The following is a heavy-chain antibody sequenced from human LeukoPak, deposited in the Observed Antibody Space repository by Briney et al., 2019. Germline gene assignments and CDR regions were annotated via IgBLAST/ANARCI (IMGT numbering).Heavy chain of an antibody. D-gene: IGHD1-26*01. CDR2: IRSDGGKT. CDR1: GFTFSSYA. V-gene: IGHV3-64*02. CDR3: ARGRGGSYDY. J-gene: IGHJ4*02. Sequence: GGSLRLSCAASGFTFSSYAMHWVRQAPGEGLEYVSAIRSDGGKTFYADSVKDRFTISRDNSKNTLYLQMGSLRAEDTAVYYCARGRGGSYDYWGQGILVTVSS.